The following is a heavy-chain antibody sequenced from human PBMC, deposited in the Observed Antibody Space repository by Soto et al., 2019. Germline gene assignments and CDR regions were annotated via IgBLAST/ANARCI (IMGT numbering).Heavy chain of an antibody. CDR3: VKGSDVARQELDY. CDR1: EFTFSNFG. Sequence: QVQLVESGGGVVQPGRSLRLSCAASEFTFSNFGMHWVRQAPGKGLEWVAAISADGSDKYFSGSVKGRFTISRNNSKNKLFLQMNSLKVENKEVYYCVKGSDVARQELDYWGQGTLVTVSS. J-gene: IGHJ4*02. D-gene: IGHD3-3*01. CDR2: ISADGSDK. V-gene: IGHV3-30*18.